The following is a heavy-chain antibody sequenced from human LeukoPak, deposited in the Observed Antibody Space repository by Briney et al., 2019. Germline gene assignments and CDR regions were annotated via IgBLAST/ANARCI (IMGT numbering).Heavy chain of an antibody. J-gene: IGHJ4*02. CDR3: ARDGWFGEAPFDY. CDR2: IYYGENT. V-gene: IGHV4-39*02. CDR1: GGSISSGPYY. D-gene: IGHD3-10*01. Sequence: SETLSLTCTVSGGSISSGPYYWGWIRQPPGKGLEWIGNIYYGENTYYNPSLKSRVTISIDTSKNQFYLKLSSLTAADTAVYYCARDGWFGEAPFDYWGQGTLVTVSS.